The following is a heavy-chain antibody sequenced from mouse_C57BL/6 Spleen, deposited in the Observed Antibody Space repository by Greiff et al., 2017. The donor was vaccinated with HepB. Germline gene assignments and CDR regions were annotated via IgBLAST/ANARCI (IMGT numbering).Heavy chain of an antibody. J-gene: IGHJ1*03. D-gene: IGHD2-3*01. CDR2: ISSGSSTI. CDR3: ARGLLWYFDV. CDR1: GFTFSDYG. V-gene: IGHV5-17*01. Sequence: EVKLMESGGGLVKPGGSLKLSCAASGFTFSDYGMHWVRQAPEKGLEWVAYISSGSSTIYYADTVKGRFTISRDNAKNTLFLQMTSLRSEDTAMYYCARGLLWYFDVWGTGTTVTVSS.